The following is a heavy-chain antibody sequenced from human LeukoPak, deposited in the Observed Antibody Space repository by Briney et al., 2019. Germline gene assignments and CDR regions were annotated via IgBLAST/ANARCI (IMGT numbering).Heavy chain of an antibody. V-gene: IGHV3-72*01. CDR3: ARDLGGSYDY. J-gene: IGHJ4*02. CDR2: TRNKANSYTT. CDR1: GFTFSDHY. Sequence: PGGSLRLSCAASGFTFSDHYMDWVRQAPGKGLEWVGRTRNKANSYTTEYAASVKGRFTISRDNSKNSLYLQMNSLKTEDTAVYYCARDLGGSYDYWGQGTLVTVSS. D-gene: IGHD1-26*01.